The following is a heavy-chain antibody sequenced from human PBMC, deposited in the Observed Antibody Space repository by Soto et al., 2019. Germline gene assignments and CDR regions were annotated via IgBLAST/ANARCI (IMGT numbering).Heavy chain of an antibody. D-gene: IGHD3-3*01. Sequence: ASAKVSCKASGYTFTSYYMHWLRQAPGQGLEWMGIINPSGGSTSYAQKFQGRVTMTRDTSTSTVYMELSSLRSEDTAVYYCARSFLEWLLKEREPRYYYYYYMDVWGKGTTVPVSS. CDR1: GYTFTSYY. J-gene: IGHJ6*03. V-gene: IGHV1-46*03. CDR2: INPSGGST. CDR3: ARSFLEWLLKEREPRYYYYYYMDV.